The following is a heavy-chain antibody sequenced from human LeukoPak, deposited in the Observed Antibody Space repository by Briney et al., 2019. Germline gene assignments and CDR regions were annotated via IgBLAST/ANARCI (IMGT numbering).Heavy chain of an antibody. V-gene: IGHV3-74*01. J-gene: IGHJ3*01. CDR3: AREVFEGQRQSDAFDV. Sequence: GGSLRLSCAASGFTFSSHWMHWVRQAPGEGLVWVSRVNGPGDWTHYADSVRGRFIISRDNAENTISLQKNNLRAEDTAVYFCAREVFEGQRQSDAFDVWGQGTMVTVSS. CDR1: GFTFSSHW. D-gene: IGHD6-25*01. CDR2: VNGPGDWT.